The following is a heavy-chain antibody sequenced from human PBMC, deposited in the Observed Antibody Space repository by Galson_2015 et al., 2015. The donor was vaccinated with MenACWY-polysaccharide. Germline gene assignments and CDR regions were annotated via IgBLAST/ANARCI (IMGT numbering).Heavy chain of an antibody. CDR1: GDSVSSNSAA. CDR3: ARDFASGYSSSWYLSYFDY. Sequence: CAISGDSVSSNSAAWNWIRQSPSRGLEWLGRTYYRSKWYNDYAVSVKSRITINPDTSKNQFSLQLNSVTPEDTAVYYCARDFASGYSSSWYLSYFDYWGQGTLVTVSS. CDR2: TYYRSKWYN. J-gene: IGHJ4*02. D-gene: IGHD6-13*01. V-gene: IGHV6-1*01.